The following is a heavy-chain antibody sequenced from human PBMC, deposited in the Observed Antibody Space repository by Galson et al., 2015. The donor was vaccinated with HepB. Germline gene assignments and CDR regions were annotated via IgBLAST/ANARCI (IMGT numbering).Heavy chain of an antibody. D-gene: IGHD1-26*01. CDR3: ARRMGVGENWFDP. CDR2: IYYSGST. Sequence: SETLSLTCTVSGGSISSSSYYWGWIHQPPGKGLEWIGSIYYSGSTYYNPSLKSRVTISVDTSKNQFSLKLSSVTAADTAVYYCARRMGVGENWFDPWGQGTLVTVSS. V-gene: IGHV4-39*01. CDR1: GGSISSSSYY. J-gene: IGHJ5*02.